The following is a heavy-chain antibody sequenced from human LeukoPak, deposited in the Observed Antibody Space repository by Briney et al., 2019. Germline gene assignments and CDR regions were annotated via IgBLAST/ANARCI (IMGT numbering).Heavy chain of an antibody. J-gene: IGHJ4*02. CDR1: GGSISNYY. V-gene: IGHV4-59*08. Sequence: PSETLSLTCTVSGGSISNYYWSWIRQPPGKGLEWIGYIYYSGNTNYNPSLKSRVTISVDTSKNQFSLKLSSVTAADTAVYYCARRRPYGDYWYFDYWGQGTLVTVSS. CDR3: ARRRPYGDYWYFDY. D-gene: IGHD4-17*01. CDR2: IYYSGNT.